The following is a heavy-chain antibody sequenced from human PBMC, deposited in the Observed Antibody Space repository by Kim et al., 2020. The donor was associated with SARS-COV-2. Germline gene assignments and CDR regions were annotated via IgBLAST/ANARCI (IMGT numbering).Heavy chain of an antibody. CDR3: AKEGGYCSGGSCYSDEFDY. CDR1: GFTFSSYG. Sequence: GGSLRLSCAASGFTFSSYGMHWVRQAPGKGLEWVAVIWYDGSNKYYADSVKGRFTISRDNSKNTLYLQMNSLRAEDTAVYYCAKEGGYCSGGSCYSDEFDYWGQGTLVTVSS. CDR2: IWYDGSNK. D-gene: IGHD2-15*01. V-gene: IGHV3-33*06. J-gene: IGHJ4*02.